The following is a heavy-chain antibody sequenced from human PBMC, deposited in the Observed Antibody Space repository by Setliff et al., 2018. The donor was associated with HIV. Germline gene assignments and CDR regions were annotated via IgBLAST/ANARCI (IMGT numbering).Heavy chain of an antibody. J-gene: IGHJ3*02. V-gene: IGHV3-9*01. CDR3: TKDITPGGADI. CDR1: GYSITNNN. Sequence: LSLTCTVSGYSITNNNYWVRQIPGKGLEWVSGIFWNSGHTGYADSVKGRFTTSRDNARNILYLQMNSLRSDDTALYYCTKDITPGGADIWGHGTMVTVSS. D-gene: IGHD1-26*01. CDR2: IFWNSGHT.